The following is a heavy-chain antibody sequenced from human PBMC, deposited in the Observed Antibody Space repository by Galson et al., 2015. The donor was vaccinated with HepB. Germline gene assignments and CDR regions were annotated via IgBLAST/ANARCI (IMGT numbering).Heavy chain of an antibody. CDR3: ARATIFGVVINV. Sequence: SVKVSCKASGYTFTSYYMHWVRQAPGQGLEWMGIINPSGGSTSYAQKFQGRVTITRDTSASTAYMELSSLRSEDTAVCYCARATIFGVVINVWGQGTLVTVSS. CDR2: INPSGGST. D-gene: IGHD3-3*01. CDR1: GYTFTSYY. V-gene: IGHV1-46*01. J-gene: IGHJ4*02.